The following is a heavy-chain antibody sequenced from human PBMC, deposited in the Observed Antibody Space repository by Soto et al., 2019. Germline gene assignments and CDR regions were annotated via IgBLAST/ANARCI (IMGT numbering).Heavy chain of an antibody. CDR3: ARGISAAGTVRNWFDP. Sequence: SETLSLTCTVSGGSFSSNRYYWGWIRQPPGKGLEWIGSIFYTGSTYYNPSLRGRVTISVDTPKNQFSLKLSSLTAADTAAYYCARGISAAGTVRNWFDPWGQGTLVTVSS. D-gene: IGHD6-13*01. CDR2: IFYTGST. CDR1: GGSFSSNRYY. J-gene: IGHJ5*02. V-gene: IGHV4-39*01.